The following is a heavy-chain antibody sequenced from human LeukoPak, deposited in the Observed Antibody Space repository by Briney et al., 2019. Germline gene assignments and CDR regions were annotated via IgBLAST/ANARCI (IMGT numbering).Heavy chain of an antibody. D-gene: IGHD2-15*01. CDR3: ATYIQRPPGMDV. CDR2: ISSSGNAI. CDR1: GFTFSTYE. J-gene: IGHJ6*02. V-gene: IGHV3-48*03. Sequence: GGSLRLSCAASGFTFSTYEMNWVRQAPGKGLEWVSYISSSGNAIYYADSVKGRFSISRDNAKNSLYLQMNSLRAEDTALYFCATYIQRPPGMDVWGQGTTVTVSS.